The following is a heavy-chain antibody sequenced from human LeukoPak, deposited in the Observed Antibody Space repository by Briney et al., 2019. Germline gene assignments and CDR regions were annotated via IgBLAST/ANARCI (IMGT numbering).Heavy chain of an antibody. Sequence: GGSLRLSCAASGFTFSSYAMSWVRQAPGKGLEWVSAISGSGGSTYYADSVKGRFTISRDNSKNPLYLQMNSLRAEDTAVYYCAKDPGDTYYYGSGGDAFDIWGQGTMVTVSS. CDR3: AKDPGDTYYYGSGGDAFDI. CDR1: GFTFSSYA. J-gene: IGHJ3*02. CDR2: ISGSGGST. V-gene: IGHV3-23*01. D-gene: IGHD3-10*01.